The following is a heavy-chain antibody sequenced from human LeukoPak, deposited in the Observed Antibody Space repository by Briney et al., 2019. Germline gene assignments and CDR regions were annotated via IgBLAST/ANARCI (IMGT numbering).Heavy chain of an antibody. CDR3: AKDWFGELFYFDY. V-gene: IGHV3-23*01. CDR2: ISGSGGST. D-gene: IGHD3-10*01. CDR1: GFTFSSHS. Sequence: GGSLRLSCAASGFTFSSHSMSWVRQPPGRGLEWVSAISGSGGSTYYADSVKGRFTISRDNSKNTLYLQMNSLRAEDTAVYYCAKDWFGELFYFDYWGQGTLVTVSS. J-gene: IGHJ4*02.